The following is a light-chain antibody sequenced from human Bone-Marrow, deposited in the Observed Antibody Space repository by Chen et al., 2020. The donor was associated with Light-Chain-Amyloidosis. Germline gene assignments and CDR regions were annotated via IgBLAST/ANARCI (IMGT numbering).Light chain of an antibody. CDR3: QQYGTSPLT. CDR1: QTISSNY. J-gene: IGKJ4*01. CDR2: GSS. V-gene: IGKV3-20*01. Sequence: EIVLTQSPGTLSLSPGEGANLSCRASQTISSNYVTWYQQKFGQAPRLLIYGSSSRATGIPDSFTGRESGTDFTLTIKRLEPEDFAMYYCQQYGTSPLTFGGGTNVEIK.